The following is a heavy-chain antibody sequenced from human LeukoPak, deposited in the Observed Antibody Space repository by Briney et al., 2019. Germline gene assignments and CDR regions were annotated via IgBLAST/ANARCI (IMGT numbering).Heavy chain of an antibody. CDR3: ARKRYDDPYFFDC. CDR1: GVSFSSGDYY. Sequence: PSETLSLTCTVSGVSFSSGDYYWGWIRQPPGNGLDWIGYIHYSGNTYYTPSLKSPVSISIDTSKNQFSLNLNSVTAADTAVYYCARKRYDDPYFFDCWGQGILVTASS. CDR2: IHYSGNT. D-gene: IGHD3-22*01. V-gene: IGHV4-30-4*01. J-gene: IGHJ4*02.